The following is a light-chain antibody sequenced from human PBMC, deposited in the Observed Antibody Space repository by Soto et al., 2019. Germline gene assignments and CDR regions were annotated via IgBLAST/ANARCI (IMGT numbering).Light chain of an antibody. Sequence: QSVLTQPSSAAGTPGQKVTISFFGSNSNIGNNHVSWYQQFPGSAPKLLIYRNDQRPSGVPDRFSGSKSGTSASRAISGLRVVDESDYYCAVSDAVLHGRGLFGGGTKLTVL. CDR3: AVSDAVLHGRGL. CDR1: NSNIGNNH. CDR2: RND. V-gene: IGLV1-47*01. J-gene: IGLJ3*02.